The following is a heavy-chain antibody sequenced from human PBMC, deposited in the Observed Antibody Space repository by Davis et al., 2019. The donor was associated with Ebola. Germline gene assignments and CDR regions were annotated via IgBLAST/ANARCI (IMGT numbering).Heavy chain of an antibody. Sequence: PAGSLSLSCNGSGYTSTSYWIGWVRQMPGKGLEWMGIIYPGDSDTRYSPSFQGQVTISADKSISTAYLQWSSLKASDTAMYYCAVGEYSSSSRISDAFDIWGQGTMVTVSS. CDR1: GYTSTSYW. CDR3: AVGEYSSSSRISDAFDI. J-gene: IGHJ3*02. D-gene: IGHD6-6*01. V-gene: IGHV5-51*01. CDR2: IYPGDSDT.